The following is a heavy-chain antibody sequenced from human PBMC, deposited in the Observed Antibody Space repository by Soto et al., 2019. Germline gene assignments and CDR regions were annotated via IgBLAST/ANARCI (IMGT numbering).Heavy chain of an antibody. CDR2: IYYSVST. CDR3: ARDRRYYDCSGYYSCDS. Sequence: ALSLTCNVSGGSISSGGYYWSWIRHHPGKGLEWIGYIYYSVSTYYNPSLKSRVTISVDTSKNHFSLKLSSVTAADTAVYYRARDRRYYDCSGYYSCDSWCKRTLASVSA. J-gene: IGHJ5*01. V-gene: IGHV4-31*03. CDR1: GGSISSGGYY. D-gene: IGHD3-22*01.